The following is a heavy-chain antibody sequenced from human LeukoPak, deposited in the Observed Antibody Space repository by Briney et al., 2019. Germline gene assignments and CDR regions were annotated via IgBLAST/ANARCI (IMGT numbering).Heavy chain of an antibody. D-gene: IGHD3-9*01. CDR3: FPY. J-gene: IGHJ4*02. CDR1: GDSISSGDYY. CDR2: IYYNGIT. Sequence: SETLSLTCTVSGDSISSGDYYWTWIRQPPGKGLEWIGYIYYNGITYYNPSLKSRVIISVDPPKKQFSPYCAGAVTGYYLSHYYFPYWGRGTLVTVSS. V-gene: IGHV4-30-4*02.